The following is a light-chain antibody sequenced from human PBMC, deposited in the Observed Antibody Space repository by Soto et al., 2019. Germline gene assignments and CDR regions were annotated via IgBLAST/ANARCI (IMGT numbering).Light chain of an antibody. CDR1: QSISNY. CDR2: AAS. Sequence: DLQMTQAPSSLSAYVGDRVTITCRSSQSISNYLNWYQQKPGKAPKLLIYAASDLQGGVPSRFSGRGSGTDFTLTISTLKPEDFATYCCQQTYSTPWTFGQGTKVAIK. CDR3: QQTYSTPWT. V-gene: IGKV1-39*01. J-gene: IGKJ1*01.